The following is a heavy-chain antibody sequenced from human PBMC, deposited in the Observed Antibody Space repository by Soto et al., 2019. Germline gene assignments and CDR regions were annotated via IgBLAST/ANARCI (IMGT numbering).Heavy chain of an antibody. CDR1: GFTFSTYA. D-gene: IGHD3-16*01. Sequence: QVQLVESGGGVVQPGRSLRLSCVASGFTFSTYAMHWVRQAPGKGLDWVAVISYDSTNKYYAESVKGRFTISRDNSKNTLYLQMNSLRAEDTAVFYCARDGASYWGQGTPVIVSS. V-gene: IGHV3-30-3*01. J-gene: IGHJ4*02. CDR3: ARDGASY. CDR2: ISYDSTNK.